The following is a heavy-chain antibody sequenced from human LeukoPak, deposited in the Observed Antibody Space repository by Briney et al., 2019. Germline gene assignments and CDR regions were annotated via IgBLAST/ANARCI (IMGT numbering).Heavy chain of an antibody. CDR1: GGSISSYY. V-gene: IGHV4-4*07. D-gene: IGHD5-24*01. J-gene: IGHJ3*02. CDR3: ARAGREGYNPPGAFDI. CDR2: IYASGNT. Sequence: SETLSLTCTVSGGSISSYYWSWVRQPAGKGLEWIGRIYASGNTNYNPSLKSRVTMSVDTSKNQFSLKLSSVTAADTAVYYCARAGREGYNPPGAFDIWGQGTMVTVSS.